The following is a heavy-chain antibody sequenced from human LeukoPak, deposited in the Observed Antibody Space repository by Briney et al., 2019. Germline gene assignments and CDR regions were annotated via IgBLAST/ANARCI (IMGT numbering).Heavy chain of an antibody. V-gene: IGHV4-39*07. CDR2: IYYSGST. J-gene: IGHJ6*02. CDR1: GGSISSSSYY. Sequence: PSETLSLTCTVSGGSISSSSYYWGWIRQPPGKGLEWIGSIYYSGSTYYNPSLKSRVTISVDTSKNQFSLKLSSVTAADTAVYYCARDPVPYSSSWYGPYGMDVWGQGTTVTVSS. D-gene: IGHD6-13*01. CDR3: ARDPVPYSSSWYGPYGMDV.